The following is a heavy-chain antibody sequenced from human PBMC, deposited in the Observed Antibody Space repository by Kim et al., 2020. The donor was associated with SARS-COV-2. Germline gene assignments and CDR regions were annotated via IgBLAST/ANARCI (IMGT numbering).Heavy chain of an antibody. V-gene: IGHV3-23*01. CDR3: AKPIVPAVVYGGDY. D-gene: IGHD2-2*01. J-gene: IGHJ4*02. Sequence: EDTVKGRFTMSRDNSKNTLYLLMNSLRVKDKAIYYCAKPIVPAVVYGGDYWGQGTLVTVSS.